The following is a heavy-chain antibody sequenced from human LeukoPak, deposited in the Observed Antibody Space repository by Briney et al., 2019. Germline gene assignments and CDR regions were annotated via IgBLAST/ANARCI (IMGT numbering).Heavy chain of an antibody. J-gene: IGHJ1*01. Sequence: GGSLRLSCAVSGFTVSGNYMSWVRQAPGKGLEWVSLIYSGGTTYYADSVKGRFTISRDNAKNSLYLQMNSLRAEDTALYYCAKVSGSSEYFQHWGQGTLVTVSS. D-gene: IGHD1-26*01. CDR1: GFTVSGNY. V-gene: IGHV3-53*05. CDR3: AKVSGSSEYFQH. CDR2: IYSGGTT.